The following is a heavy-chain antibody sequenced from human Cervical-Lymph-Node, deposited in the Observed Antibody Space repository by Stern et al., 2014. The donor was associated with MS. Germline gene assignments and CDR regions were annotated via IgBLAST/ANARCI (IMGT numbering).Heavy chain of an antibody. CDR1: GYSFTIYY. V-gene: IGHV5-51*01. Sequence: VQLVESGAEVKKPGESLQISCKLSGYSFTIYYIAWVRQMPGKGLEWMACICPYDSDTTYSPSFQGQVTTSADKSSTTAYLQWSSLRASDTAMYYCARHVQGFDYWGQGTLVTVSS. J-gene: IGHJ4*02. CDR2: ICPYDSDT. CDR3: ARHVQGFDY.